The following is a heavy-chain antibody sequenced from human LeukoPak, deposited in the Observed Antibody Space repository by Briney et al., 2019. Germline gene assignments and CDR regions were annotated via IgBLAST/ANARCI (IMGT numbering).Heavy chain of an antibody. V-gene: IGHV3-23*01. Sequence: GGSLRLSCAASGFTFSSYAMSWVRQAPGKGLEWVSAISGSGGSTYYADSVKGRFTISRDNSKNTLYLQMNSLRAEDTAVYYCAKDSSPYYYDYVWGSYRPLDYWGQGTLVTVSS. J-gene: IGHJ4*02. D-gene: IGHD3-16*02. CDR1: GFTFSSYA. CDR3: AKDSSPYYYDYVWGSYRPLDY. CDR2: ISGSGGST.